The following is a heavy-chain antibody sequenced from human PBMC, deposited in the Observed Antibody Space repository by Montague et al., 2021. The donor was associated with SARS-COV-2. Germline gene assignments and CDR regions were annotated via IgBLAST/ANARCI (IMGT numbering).Heavy chain of an antibody. Sequence: PALVKPTQTLTLTCTFSGFPLITSGMCVSWIRQPPGKALEWLALIDWDEDQYYSTSLKTRLTISKDTSKNQVVLTMTNMDPIDTATYYCARSYGDYRDSYFDYWGQGTLVTVSS. J-gene: IGHJ4*02. D-gene: IGHD4-17*01. CDR1: GFPLITSGMC. CDR2: IDWDEDQ. V-gene: IGHV2-70*01. CDR3: ARSYGDYRDSYFDY.